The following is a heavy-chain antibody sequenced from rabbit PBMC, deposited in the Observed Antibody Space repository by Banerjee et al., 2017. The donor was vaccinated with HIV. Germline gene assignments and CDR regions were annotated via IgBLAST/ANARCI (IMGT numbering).Heavy chain of an antibody. J-gene: IGHJ3*01. D-gene: IGHD2-1*01. CDR3: AREESDGGGHLKL. CDR1: GFTLSSYY. Sequence: QEQLVESGGGLVQPEGSLTLTCTASGFTLSSYYMCWVRQAPGKGLEGIACINTSSGKTVYASWAKGRFTISKTSSTTVTLQMTSLTAADTATYFCAREESDGGGHLKLGGKGTLVTV. CDR2: INTSSGKT. V-gene: IGHV1S45*01.